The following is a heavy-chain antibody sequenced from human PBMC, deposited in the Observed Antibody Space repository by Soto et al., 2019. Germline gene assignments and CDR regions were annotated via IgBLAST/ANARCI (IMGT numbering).Heavy chain of an antibody. Sequence: QVQLVQSGAEVKKPGSSVKVSCKASGGTFSSYAISWVRQAPGQGLEWMGGVIPILGTANYAQKFQGRVRITADESTSTAYMELSSLRSEDTAVYYCATDGAVAGILTPCFDPWGQGTLVTVSS. CDR3: ATDGAVAGILTPCFDP. D-gene: IGHD6-19*01. V-gene: IGHV1-69*12. J-gene: IGHJ5*02. CDR2: VIPILGTA. CDR1: GGTFSSYA.